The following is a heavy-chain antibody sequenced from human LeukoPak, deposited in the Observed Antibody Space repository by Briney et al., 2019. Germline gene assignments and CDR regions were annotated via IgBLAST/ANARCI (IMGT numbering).Heavy chain of an antibody. CDR3: ARAKDCSSTTCPFDI. CDR2: INWNSGST. Sequence: AGGSLRLSCAASGFTFGDYGMSWVRHVPGKGLEWVSGINWNSGSTGYADSVKGRFTISRDNARNSLYLQLNSLRAEDTALYFCARAKDCSSTTCPFDIWGQGTMVTVSS. J-gene: IGHJ3*02. CDR1: GFTFGDYG. V-gene: IGHV3-20*04. D-gene: IGHD2-2*01.